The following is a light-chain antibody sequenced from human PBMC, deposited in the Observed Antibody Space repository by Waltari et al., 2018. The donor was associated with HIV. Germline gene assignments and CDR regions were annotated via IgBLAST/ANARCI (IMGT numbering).Light chain of an antibody. CDR2: TTS. Sequence: DIQMTQSPSSLSASIGDRVTITCRASQNIDKYLNWYQQKAGKAPKLLIYTTSNLQSGVPSRFSGSGSGTEFTLTISSLQPEYLATYYCQQGYNTPPWTFAPGTKVEVK. J-gene: IGKJ1*01. V-gene: IGKV1-39*01. CDR3: QQGYNTPPWT. CDR1: QNIDKY.